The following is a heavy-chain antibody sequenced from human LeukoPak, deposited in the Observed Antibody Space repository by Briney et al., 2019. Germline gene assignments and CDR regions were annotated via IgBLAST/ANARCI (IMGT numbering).Heavy chain of an antibody. V-gene: IGHV4-39*01. CDR1: DGSISSSSYY. Sequence: PSETLSLTCTVSDGSISSSSYYWGWIRQPPGKGLEWIGSIYYGSVFYSVSTYYNPSLKSRVTMSGDTSKNQFSLKLSSVTAADTAVYYCARRGYYDSNGQYYFDYWGQGTLVTVSS. CDR2: IYYGSVFYSVST. J-gene: IGHJ4*02. CDR3: ARRGYYDSNGQYYFDY. D-gene: IGHD3-22*01.